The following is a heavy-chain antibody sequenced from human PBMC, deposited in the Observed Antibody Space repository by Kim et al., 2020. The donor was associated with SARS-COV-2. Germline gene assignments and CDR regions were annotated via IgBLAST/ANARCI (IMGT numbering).Heavy chain of an antibody. Sequence: SETRYSPSFHGTVTISADKSISTAYLQWSSLKASDTAVYYCARHHWGFDYWGQGTPVTVSS. J-gene: IGHJ4*02. CDR3: ARHHWGFDY. D-gene: IGHD7-27*01. CDR2: SET. V-gene: IGHV5-51*01.